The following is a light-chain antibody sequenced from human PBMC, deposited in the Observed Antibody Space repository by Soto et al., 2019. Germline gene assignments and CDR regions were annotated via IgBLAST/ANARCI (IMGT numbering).Light chain of an antibody. V-gene: IGKV1-39*01. Sequence: DIQMTQSPSSLSASVGDRVTITCQASQDITNYLNWYQQKPGKAPQLLIYDASNLETGVPSRFSGSGSGTDFTLTIGSLQPEDFATYYCQQSYNTPYTFGQGTKVDIK. CDR3: QQSYNTPYT. J-gene: IGKJ2*01. CDR1: QDITNY. CDR2: DAS.